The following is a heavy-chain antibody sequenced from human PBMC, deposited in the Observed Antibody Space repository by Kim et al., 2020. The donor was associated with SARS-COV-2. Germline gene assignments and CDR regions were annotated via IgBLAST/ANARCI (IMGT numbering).Heavy chain of an antibody. J-gene: IGHJ4*02. CDR2: VFSTGTT. CDR3: ARAPVVVASRVFDH. CDR1: GGSLSGYY. V-gene: IGHV4-4*09. D-gene: IGHD2-15*01. Sequence: SETLSLTCAVDGGSLSGYYWNWIRQSPGKGLEWIGYVFSTGTTHYNPSLESRLNMSIDTSKNQISLNMVSVTAADTAVYYCARAPVVVASRVFDHWGQGIPVTVAS.